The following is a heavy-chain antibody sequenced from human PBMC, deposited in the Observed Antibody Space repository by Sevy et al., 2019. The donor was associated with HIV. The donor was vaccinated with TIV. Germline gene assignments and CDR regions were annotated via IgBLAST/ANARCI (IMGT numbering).Heavy chain of an antibody. D-gene: IGHD3-10*01. CDR2: MRQDGSEK. V-gene: IGHV3-7*01. J-gene: IGHJ4*02. CDR1: GFTFSSYW. CDR3: ARGIYGSGSRLGLGY. Sequence: GGSLRLSCAASGFTFSSYWMTWVRQAPGKGLEWVANMRQDGSEKYYVDSGKGRFTIYRDNAKNSLYLQMNSLRAEDTAVYYCARGIYGSGSRLGLGYWGQGTLVTVSS.